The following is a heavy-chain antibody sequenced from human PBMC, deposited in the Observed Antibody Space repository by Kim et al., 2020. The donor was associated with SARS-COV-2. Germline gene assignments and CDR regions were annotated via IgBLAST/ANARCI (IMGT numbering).Heavy chain of an antibody. D-gene: IGHD2-21*02. V-gene: IGHV3-11*01. Sequence: SIKDRFTISRDNSRKSVFLQMNSLRAEDTAVYYCARERRIVVVPVIDYFDFWGQGALVTVSS. CDR3: ARERRIVVVPVIDYFDF. J-gene: IGHJ4*02.